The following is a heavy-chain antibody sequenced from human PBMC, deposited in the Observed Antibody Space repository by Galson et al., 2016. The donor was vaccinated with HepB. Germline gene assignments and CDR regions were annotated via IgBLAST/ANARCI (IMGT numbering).Heavy chain of an antibody. V-gene: IGHV3-33*01. CDR2: IWYDGTYK. CDR3: ARDAWEVNALDI. D-gene: IGHD1-26*01. CDR1: GFTFSSYG. J-gene: IGHJ3*02. Sequence: SLRLSCAASGFTFSSYGMHWARQAPGKGLEWVAVIWYDGTYKYYVDSVKGRFTISRDNSKNTLYLQMNSLRAEDTAVYYCARDAWEVNALDIWGQGTMVTFSS.